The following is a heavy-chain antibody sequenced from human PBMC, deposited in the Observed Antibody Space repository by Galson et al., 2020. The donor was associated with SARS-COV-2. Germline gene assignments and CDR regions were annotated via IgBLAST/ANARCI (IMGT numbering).Heavy chain of an antibody. CDR2: ISSSSYI. V-gene: IGHV3-21*01. Sequence: GESLKISCAASGFTFSSYSMNWVRQAPGKGLEWVSSISSSSYIYYADSVKGRFTISRDNAKNSLYLQMNSLRAEDTAVYYCARYIAAAEGYYYYYMDVWGKGTTVTISS. D-gene: IGHD6-13*01. J-gene: IGHJ6*03. CDR1: GFTFSSYS. CDR3: ARYIAAAEGYYYYYMDV.